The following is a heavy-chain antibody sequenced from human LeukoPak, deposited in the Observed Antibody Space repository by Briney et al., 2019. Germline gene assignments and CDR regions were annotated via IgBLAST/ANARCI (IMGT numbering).Heavy chain of an antibody. J-gene: IGHJ4*02. V-gene: IGHV3-30*19. CDR3: VRGAYSSSWLNFDY. Sequence: PGGSLRLSCAASGFTFSSYGMHWVRQAPGKGLEWVALIPYDGSNKYYADSEKGRFTVSRDNSKNTLYLQMNSLRAEDTAVYYCVRGAYSSSWLNFDYWGQGTLVTVSS. CDR2: IPYDGSNK. CDR1: GFTFSSYG. D-gene: IGHD6-13*01.